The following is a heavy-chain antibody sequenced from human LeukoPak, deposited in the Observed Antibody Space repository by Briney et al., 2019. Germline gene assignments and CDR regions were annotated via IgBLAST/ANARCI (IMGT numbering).Heavy chain of an antibody. CDR1: GFTFDDYA. CDR3: AKDPRPFGELFSTSYYFDY. D-gene: IGHD3-10*01. CDR2: ISWNSGSI. J-gene: IGHJ4*02. V-gene: IGHV3-9*01. Sequence: GGSLRLSCVASGFTFDDYAMHWVRHAPGKGLEWVSGISWNSGSIGYADSVKGRFTISRDNAKNSLYLQMNSLRAEDTALYYCAKDPRPFGELFSTSYYFDYWGQGTLVTVSS.